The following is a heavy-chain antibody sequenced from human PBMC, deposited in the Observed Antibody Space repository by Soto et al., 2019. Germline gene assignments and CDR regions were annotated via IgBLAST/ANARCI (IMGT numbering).Heavy chain of an antibody. CDR3: ARVAGYCTNGVCYWDYYYGMDV. V-gene: IGHV4-59*01. Sequence: LQTLSLPCTVSGGTSSSYYGSWIRQPPGKGLEWIGNVHYSGTSTYNPSLKSRVTVSLDTSKTQFSLRLTSVTAADTAVYYCARVAGYCTNGVCYWDYYYGMDVWGQGTTVTVSS. J-gene: IGHJ6*02. CDR2: VHYSGTS. CDR1: GGTSSSYY. D-gene: IGHD2-8*01.